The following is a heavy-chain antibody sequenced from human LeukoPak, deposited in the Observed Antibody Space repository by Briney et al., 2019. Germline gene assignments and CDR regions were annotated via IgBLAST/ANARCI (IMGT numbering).Heavy chain of an antibody. CDR2: INTDGSST. D-gene: IGHD6-19*01. Sequence: GGSLRLSCAASGFIFSSYWMHWVRHAPGKGLAWVSRINTDGSSTSYADSVKGRFTISRDNAKNTLYLQMNSLRAEDTAVYYCARGRGLGELAVASFDSWGQGILVTVSS. CDR3: ARGRGLGELAVASFDS. CDR1: GFIFSSYW. V-gene: IGHV3-74*01. J-gene: IGHJ4*02.